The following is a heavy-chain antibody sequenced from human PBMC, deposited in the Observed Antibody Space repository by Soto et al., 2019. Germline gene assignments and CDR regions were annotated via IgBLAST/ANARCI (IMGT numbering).Heavy chain of an antibody. D-gene: IGHD2-2*01. Sequence: SVKVSSKTSGSTFSNYGITCVRQAPGQPLEWLGWISLYSDGTNYAQKFQGRVSMTTDTSTTTAYMELRSLRSDDTAVYYCARVVPGAEAWFGPWGQGTLVTVSS. CDR1: GSTFSNYG. CDR2: ISLYSDGT. CDR3: ARVVPGAEAWFGP. V-gene: IGHV1-18*01. J-gene: IGHJ5*02.